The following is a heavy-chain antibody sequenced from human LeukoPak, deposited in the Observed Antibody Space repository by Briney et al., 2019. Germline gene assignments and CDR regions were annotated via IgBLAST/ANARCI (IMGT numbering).Heavy chain of an antibody. Sequence: SGGSLRLSCAASGFTLSTYWMYWVRKAPGKGREWVANIKQDGSHKYYVDSVRGRFTISRDNAKNSLYLQMNSLRAEDTAVYYCARTGARYSSGCHANWGQGTLVIVSS. CDR1: GFTLSTYW. J-gene: IGHJ4*02. V-gene: IGHV3-7*01. CDR3: ARTGARYSSGCHAN. CDR2: IKQDGSHK. D-gene: IGHD6-19*01.